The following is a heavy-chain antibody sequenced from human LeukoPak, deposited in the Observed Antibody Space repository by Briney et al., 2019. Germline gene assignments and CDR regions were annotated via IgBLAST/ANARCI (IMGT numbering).Heavy chain of an antibody. V-gene: IGHV4-39*07. D-gene: IGHD4-23*01. CDR1: GGSISSSSYY. CDR2: IYYSGST. J-gene: IGHJ4*02. Sequence: PSETLSLTCTVSGGSISSSSYYWGWIRQPPGKGLEWIGSIYYSGSTYYNPSLKSRVTISVDTSKNQFSLKLSSVTAADTAVYYCARVSSEFDYGGNGFDYWGQGTLVTVSS. CDR3: ARVSSEFDYGGNGFDY.